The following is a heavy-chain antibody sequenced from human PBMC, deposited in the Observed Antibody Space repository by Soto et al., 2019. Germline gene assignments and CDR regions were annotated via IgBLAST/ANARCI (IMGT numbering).Heavy chain of an antibody. CDR3: AKDMALSYYDSSGYYDY. V-gene: IGHV3-30*18. CDR2: ISYDGSNK. J-gene: IGHJ4*02. Sequence: PGGSLRLSCAASGFTFSSYGMHWVRQAPGKGLEWVAVISYDGSNKYYADSVKGRFTISRDNSKNTLYLQKNSLRAEDTAVYYCAKDMALSYYDSSGYYDYWGQGTLVTVSS. D-gene: IGHD3-22*01. CDR1: GFTFSSYG.